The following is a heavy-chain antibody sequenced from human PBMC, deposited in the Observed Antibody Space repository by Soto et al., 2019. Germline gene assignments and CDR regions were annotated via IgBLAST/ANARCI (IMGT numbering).Heavy chain of an antibody. CDR3: ARERYCSSTSCRLTYFDY. CDR1: GFTFNSYS. V-gene: IGHV3-48*01. CDR2: ISSSSSTI. Sequence: GGSLRLSCAASGFTFNSYSMNWVRQAPGKGLEWVSYISSSSSTIYYADSVKGRFTISRDNAKNSLYLQMNSLRAEDTAVYYCARERYCSSTSCRLTYFDYWGQGTLVTVSS. J-gene: IGHJ4*02. D-gene: IGHD2-2*01.